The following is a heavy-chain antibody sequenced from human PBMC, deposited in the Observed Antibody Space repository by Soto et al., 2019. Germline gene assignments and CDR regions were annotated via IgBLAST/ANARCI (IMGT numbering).Heavy chain of an antibody. CDR1: GYTFTSYY. CDR2: INSSGGST. J-gene: IGHJ4*02. Sequence: QVQLVQSGAEVKKPGASVKDSCKASGYTFTSYYMHWVRQAPGQGLEWMGIINSSGGSTSYAQKFQGRVTMTRDTSTSTVYMELSSLRSEDTAVYYCARGVVALGYCSGGSCYPGLFDYWGQGTLVTVSS. D-gene: IGHD2-15*01. CDR3: ARGVVALGYCSGGSCYPGLFDY. V-gene: IGHV1-46*01.